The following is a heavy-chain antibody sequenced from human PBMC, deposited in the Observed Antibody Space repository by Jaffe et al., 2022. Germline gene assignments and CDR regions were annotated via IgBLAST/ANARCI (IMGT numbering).Heavy chain of an antibody. V-gene: IGHV4-38-2*02. CDR1: GSSISSGYC. CDR2: IYPDGRA. D-gene: IGHD3-22*01. J-gene: IGHJ5*02. CDR3: ARDGFDYETTGSYVLGWFDP. Sequence: QVQLQESGPGLVKSSETLSLSCTVSGSSISSGYCWAWLRQPPGKGPEWIGSIYPDGRAYYNPSLRSRAKISVDTSKNQFSLNVKSMTATDTAVYYCARDGFDYETTGSYVLGWFDPWSQGTLVTVSS.